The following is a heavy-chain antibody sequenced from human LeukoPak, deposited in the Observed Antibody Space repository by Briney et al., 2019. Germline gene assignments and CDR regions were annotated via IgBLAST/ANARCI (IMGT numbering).Heavy chain of an antibody. V-gene: IGHV3-43*02. CDR2: ISGDGGST. CDR1: GFTFDDYA. CDR3: SAPVASAD. J-gene: IGHJ4*02. D-gene: IGHD6-19*01. Sequence: GGSVRLSCAASGFTFDDYAMHWVRQAPGKGLEWVSLISGDGGSTYYADSVKGRFTISRDNSKNSLYLQMNSLRTEDTALYYCSAPVASADWGQGTLVTVSS.